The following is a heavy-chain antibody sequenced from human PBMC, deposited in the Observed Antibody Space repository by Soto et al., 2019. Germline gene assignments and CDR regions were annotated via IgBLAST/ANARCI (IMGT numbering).Heavy chain of an antibody. CDR1: GGTFSSYA. CDR2: IIPIFGTA. D-gene: IGHD6-19*01. V-gene: IGHV1-69*06. J-gene: IGHJ5*02. CDR3: ARDLAPYSRGPETFDP. Sequence: RASVKLSCKASGGTFSSYAISWVRQAPGQGLEWMGGIIPIFGTANYAQKFQGRVTITADKSTSTAYMELSSLRSEDTAVYYCARDLAPYSRGPETFDPWGQRTLVTVTA.